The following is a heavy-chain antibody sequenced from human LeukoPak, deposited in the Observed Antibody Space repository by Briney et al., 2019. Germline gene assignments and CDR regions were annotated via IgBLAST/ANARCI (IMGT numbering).Heavy chain of an antibody. V-gene: IGHV1-18*01. J-gene: IGHJ4*02. CDR1: GYTFTSYG. CDR3: ARDRRHLVVVTAETNIFDY. D-gene: IGHD2-21*02. Sequence: VASVKVSCKASGYTFTSYGISWVRQAPGQGLEWMGWISAYNGNTNYAQKLQGRVTMTTDTSTSTAYMELRSLRSDDTAVYYCARDRRHLVVVTAETNIFDYWGQGTLVTVSS. CDR2: ISAYNGNT.